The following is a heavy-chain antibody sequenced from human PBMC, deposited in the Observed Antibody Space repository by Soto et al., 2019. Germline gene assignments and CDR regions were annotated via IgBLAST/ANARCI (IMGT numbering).Heavy chain of an antibody. J-gene: IGHJ5*02. D-gene: IGHD3-16*01. V-gene: IGHV4-59*08. CDR3: ARHGDWFDP. CDR1: GGSISSYY. CDR2: IYYSGST. Sequence: PSETLSLTCTVSGGSISSYYCSWIRHPPGKGLEWIGTIYYSGSTNYNPSLKSRVTISVDTSKNQFSLKLSSVTAADTAVYYCARHGDWFDPWGQGTLVTVSS.